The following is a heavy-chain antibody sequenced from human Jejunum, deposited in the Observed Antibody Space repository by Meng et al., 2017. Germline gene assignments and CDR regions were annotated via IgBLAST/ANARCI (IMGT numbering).Heavy chain of an antibody. Sequence: QVQRQESGPGLVKPSWTMSLSCAVSGGSITRSQWWSWVRQPPGKGLEWIGEIFHSGSTNYNPPLKSRVTISVDKSKNQFSLKVTYVTAADTATYYCARFDISTAGRGDYWGQGILVTVSS. D-gene: IGHD6-13*01. J-gene: IGHJ4*02. CDR1: GGSITRSQW. V-gene: IGHV4-4*02. CDR3: ARFDISTAGRGDY. CDR2: IFHSGST.